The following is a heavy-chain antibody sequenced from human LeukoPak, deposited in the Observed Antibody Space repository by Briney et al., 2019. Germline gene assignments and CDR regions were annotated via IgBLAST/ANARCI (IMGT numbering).Heavy chain of an antibody. V-gene: IGHV3-21*01. CDR3: AKDRNPGVIDF. J-gene: IGHJ4*02. Sequence: GGSLRLSCAASGFTFSSYSMNWVRQAPGKGLEWVSSISGDSNYIYYADSVRGRFTISRDNAKNSLYLQMNSLRAEDTAVYYCAKDRNPGVIDFWGQGTLVTVSS. CDR1: GFTFSSYS. CDR2: ISGDSNYI. D-gene: IGHD1-14*01.